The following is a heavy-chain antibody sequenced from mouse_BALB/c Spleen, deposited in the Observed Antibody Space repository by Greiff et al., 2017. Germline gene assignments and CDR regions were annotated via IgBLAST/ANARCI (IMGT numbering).Heavy chain of an antibody. CDR2: IDPANGNT. CDR3: ARDSSGDVDWIAY. Sequence: EVQLLQSGAELVKPGASVKLSCTASGFNIKDTYMHWVKQRPEQGLEWIGWIDPANGNTNYDPKFQGKATITADTSSNTAYLLLSSLTSEDTAVYYCARDSSGDVDWIAYGGQGTLVTVSA. D-gene: IGHD3-2*01. J-gene: IGHJ3*01. CDR1: GFNIKDTY. V-gene: IGHV14-3*02.